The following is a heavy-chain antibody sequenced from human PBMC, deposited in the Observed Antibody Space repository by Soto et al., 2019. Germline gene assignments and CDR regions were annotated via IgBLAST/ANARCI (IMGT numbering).Heavy chain of an antibody. CDR1: GFTFTSSA. V-gene: IGHV1-58*01. CDR2: IVVGSGNT. CDR3: AADRWYYYGSGREDYFDY. D-gene: IGHD3-10*01. J-gene: IGHJ4*02. Sequence: ASVKVSCKASGFTFTSSAVQWVRQARGQRLEWIGWIVVGSGNTNYAQKFQERVTITRDMSTSTAYMELSSLRSEDTAVYYCAADRWYYYGSGREDYFDYWGQGTLVTVSS.